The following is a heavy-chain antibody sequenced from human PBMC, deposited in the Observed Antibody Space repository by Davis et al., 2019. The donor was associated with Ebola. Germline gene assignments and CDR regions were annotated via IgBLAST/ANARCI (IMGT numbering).Heavy chain of an antibody. CDR2: ISSSSSDI. CDR3: ARDPHGSGRYYNVGWFDP. J-gene: IGHJ5*02. Sequence: GGSLRLSCHASGFTSTTYSMNCVRQAQGQRLEWVSSISSSSSDIFYADSMKGRFTISRDNAKNSLYLQMNSLRAEDTAVYYCARDPHGSGRYYNVGWFDPWGQGSLVSVSS. D-gene: IGHD3-10*01. CDR1: GFTSTTYS. V-gene: IGHV3-21*01.